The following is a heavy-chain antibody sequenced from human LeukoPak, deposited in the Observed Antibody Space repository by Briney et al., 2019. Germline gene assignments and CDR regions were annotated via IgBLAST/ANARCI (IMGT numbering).Heavy chain of an antibody. CDR3: ARSGGPFLVVPSAGDDYFDY. J-gene: IGHJ4*02. CDR2: IKQGGNES. D-gene: IGHD2-2*01. Sequence: PGGSLTLSCAASGFTFSIHRMSWARHARGEGLEWGANIKQGGNESYYVDPVKGRFTISRDNAKNSLYLQMNSLRAEDMAVYYCARSGGPFLVVPSAGDDYFDYWGQGTLVTVSS. V-gene: IGHV3-7*03. CDR1: GFTFSIHR.